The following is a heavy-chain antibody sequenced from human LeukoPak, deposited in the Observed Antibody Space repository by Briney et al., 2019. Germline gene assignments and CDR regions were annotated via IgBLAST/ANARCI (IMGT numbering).Heavy chain of an antibody. V-gene: IGHV4-61*02. CDR3: ARDRKSFGVVDAFDI. Sequence: PSQTLSLTCTVSGGSISSGSYYWSWIRQPAGKGLEWIGRIYTSGSTNYNPSLKSRVTISVDTSKNQFSLKLSSVTAADTAVYYCARDRKSFGVVDAFDIWGQGTMVTVSS. CDR1: GGSISSGSYY. J-gene: IGHJ3*02. D-gene: IGHD3-3*01. CDR2: IYTSGST.